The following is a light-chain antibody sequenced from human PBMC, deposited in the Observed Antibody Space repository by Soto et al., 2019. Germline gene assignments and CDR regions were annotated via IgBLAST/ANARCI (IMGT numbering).Light chain of an antibody. V-gene: IGKV3-20*01. Sequence: EVELTQHLFTLAFYHGERSTRFCMASQSVSTYLAWYQHKPGQAPRLLIYGASTRATGIPDRFSGSGSGTDFTLTISRLEPEDFAVYYCPQYGWLPRTFGGGTKADIK. J-gene: IGKJ4*01. CDR3: PQYGWLPRT. CDR1: QSVSTY. CDR2: GAS.